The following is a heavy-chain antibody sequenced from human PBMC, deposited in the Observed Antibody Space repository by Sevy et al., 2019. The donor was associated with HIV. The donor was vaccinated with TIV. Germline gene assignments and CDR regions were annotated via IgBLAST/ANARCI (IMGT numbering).Heavy chain of an antibody. D-gene: IGHD3-10*01. Sequence: GGSLRLSCAASGFTFSSYAMSWVRQAPGKGLEWVSTFSDSNTYYADSVKGRFTISRDNSKNTLYLQMNSLRAEDTAVYYWAKGSQYYYDSGTYYGYFYYMDVWGKGTTVTVSS. CDR2: FSDSNT. J-gene: IGHJ6*03. CDR3: AKGSQYYYDSGTYYGYFYYMDV. CDR1: GFTFSSYA. V-gene: IGHV3-23*01.